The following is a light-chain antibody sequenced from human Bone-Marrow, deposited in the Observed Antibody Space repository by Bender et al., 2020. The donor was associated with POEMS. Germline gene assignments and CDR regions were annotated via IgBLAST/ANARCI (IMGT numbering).Light chain of an antibody. CDR3: SSYSRSSTLVL. Sequence: QSALTQPASVSGSPGQSITISCTGTSSDVGTYNLVSWYQQHPGKAPKLMIYEGTKRPSGVSNRFSGSKSGNTASLTISGLQAEDEADYYCSSYSRSSTLVLFGGGTKLTVL. CDR1: SSDVGTYNL. V-gene: IGLV2-14*02. CDR2: EGT. J-gene: IGLJ2*01.